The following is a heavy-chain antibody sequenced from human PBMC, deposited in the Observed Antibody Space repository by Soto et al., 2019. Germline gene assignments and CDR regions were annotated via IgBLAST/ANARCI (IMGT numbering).Heavy chain of an antibody. CDR2: INPSGGST. V-gene: IGHV1-46*01. Sequence: ASVKVSCKASGHTFTSYYMHWVRQAPGQGLEWMGIINPSGGSTSYAQKFQGRVTMTRDTSTSTVYMGLSSLRSEDTAVYYCARGLTMVRGVKSPYGMDVWGQGTTVTVSS. D-gene: IGHD3-10*01. J-gene: IGHJ6*02. CDR3: ARGLTMVRGVKSPYGMDV. CDR1: GHTFTSYY.